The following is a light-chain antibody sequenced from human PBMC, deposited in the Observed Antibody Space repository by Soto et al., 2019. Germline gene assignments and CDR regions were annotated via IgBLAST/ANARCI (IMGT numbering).Light chain of an antibody. CDR1: QSVFSS. CDR3: QQYHSWPA. Sequence: EIVMTQSPATLSVCLGERVTLSCRASQSVFSSLAWYQQKPGQAPRLLIYGAATRPIGIPARFSSSGSGTDSTLTNSALQSDDFADYNCQQYHSWPAFGRGT. J-gene: IGKJ1*01. V-gene: IGKV3-15*01. CDR2: GAA.